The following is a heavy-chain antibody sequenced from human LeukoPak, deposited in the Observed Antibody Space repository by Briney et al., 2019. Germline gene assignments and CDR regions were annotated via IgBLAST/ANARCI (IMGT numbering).Heavy chain of an antibody. CDR2: IKGDGSST. CDR1: GFTFSSYW. V-gene: IGHV3-74*01. CDR3: ARDGYSFGHDFDY. Sequence: GGSLRLSCAASGFTFSSYWMHWVRHTSGKGLVWVSRIKGDGSSTSYADSVKGRFTISRDNAKNTLYLQMNSLRAEDTAVYHCARDGYSFGHDFDYWGQGTLVTVSS. D-gene: IGHD5-18*01. J-gene: IGHJ4*02.